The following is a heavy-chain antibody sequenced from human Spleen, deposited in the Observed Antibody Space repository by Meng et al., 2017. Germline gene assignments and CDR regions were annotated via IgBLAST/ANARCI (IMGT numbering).Heavy chain of an antibody. D-gene: IGHD5-12*01. J-gene: IGHJ4*02. CDR2: INPISGAT. CDR1: GYTFTSYY. V-gene: IGHV1-2*02. CDR3: ARDQGGYVRKFDD. Sequence: ASVKVSCKASGYTFTSYYMHWVRQAPGQGLEWMGWINPISGATKYAEKFQGRVTMTRDSSVTTAYMEVSSLKSDDTAVYYCARDQGGYVRKFDDWGQGTLVTVSS.